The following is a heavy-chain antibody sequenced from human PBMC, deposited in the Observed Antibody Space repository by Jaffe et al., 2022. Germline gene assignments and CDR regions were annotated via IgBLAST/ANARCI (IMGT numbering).Heavy chain of an antibody. D-gene: IGHD1-26*01. CDR2: INAGNGNT. CDR3: ARDSTREKHAERFDY. V-gene: IGHV1-3*01. CDR1: GYTFTSYA. Sequence: QVQLVQSGAEVKKPGASVKVSCKASGYTFTSYAMHWVRQAPGQRLEWMGWINAGNGNTKYSQKFQGRVTITRDTSASTAYMELSSLRSEDTAVYYCARDSTREKHAERFDYWGQGTLVTVSS. J-gene: IGHJ4*02.